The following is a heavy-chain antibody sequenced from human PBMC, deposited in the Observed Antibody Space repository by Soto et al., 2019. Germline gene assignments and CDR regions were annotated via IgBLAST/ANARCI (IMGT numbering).Heavy chain of an antibody. CDR2: IYYSGST. CDR1: GGSISSGGYY. J-gene: IGHJ4*02. CDR3: ARETLGYCSSTSCYS. D-gene: IGHD2-2*01. Sequence: LSLTCTVSGGSISSGGYYWSWIRQHPGKGLEWIGYIYYSGSTYYNPSLKSRVTISVDTSKNQFSLKLSSVTAADTAVYYCARETLGYCSSTSCYSWGQGTLVTVSS. V-gene: IGHV4-31*03.